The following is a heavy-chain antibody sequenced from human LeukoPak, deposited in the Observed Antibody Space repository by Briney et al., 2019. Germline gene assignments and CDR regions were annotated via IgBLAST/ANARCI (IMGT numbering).Heavy chain of an antibody. CDR3: AGSFGAATGGLDY. V-gene: IGHV4-39*01. CDR1: GGSISSESYY. Sequence: SETLSLTCSVSGGSISSESYYWGWIRQSPGKGLEWIGNAFYSGRAYYNPSLKSRVTISVDTSKSQFSLKVTSAIAADTAVYYCAGSFGAATGGLDYWGQGILVTVSS. J-gene: IGHJ4*02. D-gene: IGHD3-16*01. CDR2: AFYSGRA.